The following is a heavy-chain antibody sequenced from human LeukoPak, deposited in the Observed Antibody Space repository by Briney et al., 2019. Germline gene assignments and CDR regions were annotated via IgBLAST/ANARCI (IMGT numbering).Heavy chain of an antibody. CDR1: GFTFSDYY. CDR2: ISSSGSTI. J-gene: IGHJ4*02. D-gene: IGHD5-12*01. V-gene: IGHV3-11*01. CDR3: AKNRAWLRSYYFDY. Sequence: GGSLRLSCAASGFTFSDYYMSWIRQAPGKGLEWVSYISSSGSTIYYADSVKGRFTISRDNAKNSLYLQMNSLRAEDTAVYYCAKNRAWLRSYYFDYWGQGTLVTVSS.